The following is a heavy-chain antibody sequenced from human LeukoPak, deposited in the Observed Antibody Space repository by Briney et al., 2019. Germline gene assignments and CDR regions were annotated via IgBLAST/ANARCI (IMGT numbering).Heavy chain of an antibody. CDR1: GGSISSGDYY. J-gene: IGHJ4*02. CDR2: IYYSGST. D-gene: IGHD3-10*01. Sequence: PSQTLSLTCTVSGGSISSGDYYWSWIRQPPGKGLEWIGYIYYSGSTYYNPSLKSRVTISVDTSKNQFSLKLSSVTAADTAVYYCASGDVGGGAEFDYWGQGTLVTVSS. CDR3: ASGDVGGGAEFDY. V-gene: IGHV4-30-4*01.